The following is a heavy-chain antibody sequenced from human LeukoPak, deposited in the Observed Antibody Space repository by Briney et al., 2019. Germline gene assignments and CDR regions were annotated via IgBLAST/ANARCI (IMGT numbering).Heavy chain of an antibody. CDR2: IYYSGST. Sequence: SETLSLTCTVSGGSISSYYWSWIRQPPGKGLEWIGYIYYSGSTNYNPSLKSRVTISVDTSKNQFSLKLSSVTAADTAVYYCARQMTTLTMGRTFDLRGQGKMVTVSS. J-gene: IGHJ3*01. CDR1: GGSISSYY. CDR3: ARQMTTLTMGRTFDL. D-gene: IGHD4-17*01. V-gene: IGHV4-59*01.